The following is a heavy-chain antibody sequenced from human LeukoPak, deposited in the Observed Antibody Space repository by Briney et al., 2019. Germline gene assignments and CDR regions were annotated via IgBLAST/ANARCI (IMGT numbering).Heavy chain of an antibody. Sequence: GGSLRLSCAASGFTFDDYGMSWVRQAPGKGLEWVSAISGSGGSTYYADSVKGRFTISRDNSKNTPYLQMNSLRAEDTAVYYCAKEIRYYMDVWGKGTTVTISS. CDR3: AKEIRYYMDV. V-gene: IGHV3-23*01. CDR1: GFTFDDYG. J-gene: IGHJ6*03. CDR2: ISGSGGST.